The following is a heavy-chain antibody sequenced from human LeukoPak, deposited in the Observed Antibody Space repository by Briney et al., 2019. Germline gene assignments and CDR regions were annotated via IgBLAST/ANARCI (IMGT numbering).Heavy chain of an antibody. CDR1: GGSISSSSYY. V-gene: IGHV4-39*01. D-gene: IGHD5-24*01. Sequence: SETLSLTCTVSGGSISSSSYYWGWIRQPPGKGLEWIGSIYYSGSTYYNPSLKSRATISVDTSKNQFSLKLSSVTAADTAVYYCARSGDGYNHDAFDIWGQGTMVTVSS. J-gene: IGHJ3*02. CDR3: ARSGDGYNHDAFDI. CDR2: IYYSGST.